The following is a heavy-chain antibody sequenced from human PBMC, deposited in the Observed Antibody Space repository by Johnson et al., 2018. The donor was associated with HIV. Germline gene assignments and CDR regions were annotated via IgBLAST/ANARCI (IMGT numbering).Heavy chain of an antibody. V-gene: IGHV3-30*04. Sequence: QVQLVESGGGLVQPGGSLRLSCAASGFTFSSYAMSWVRQAPGKGLEWVALISSDGYNKYYADSVKGRFPISRDNSKSTLSLQMNTLRAEDTAIYYCARPRIEVLPAGAFDLWGPGTMVTVSP. CDR3: ARPRIEVLPAGAFDL. CDR2: ISSDGYNK. D-gene: IGHD2-2*01. CDR1: GFTFSSYA. J-gene: IGHJ3*01.